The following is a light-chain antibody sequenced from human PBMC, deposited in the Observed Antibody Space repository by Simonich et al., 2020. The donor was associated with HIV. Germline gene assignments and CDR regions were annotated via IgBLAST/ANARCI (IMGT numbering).Light chain of an antibody. CDR3: QQST. CDR1: QTVGSN. CDR2: GAS. V-gene: IGKV3-15*01. J-gene: IGKJ3*01. Sequence: ELVMTQSPATLSVSPGERATLSCRASQTVGSNLAWYQQKPGQAPRLLIYGASTRATGIPARFSGSGSGTAFTLTISSMQSEDFATYYCQQSTFGPGTKVDIK.